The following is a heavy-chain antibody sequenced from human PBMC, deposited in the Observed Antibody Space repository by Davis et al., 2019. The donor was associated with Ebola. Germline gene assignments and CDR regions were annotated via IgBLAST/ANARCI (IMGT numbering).Heavy chain of an antibody. V-gene: IGHV1-18*01. CDR3: ARGRAARRGWWFDP. J-gene: IGHJ5*02. CDR1: GYTFTSYG. Sequence: ASEKVSCKASGYTFTSYGISWVRQAPGQGLEWMGWISAYNGNTNYAQKFQGRVTMTRNTSISTAYMELSSLRSEDTAVYYCARGRAARRGWWFDPWGQGTLVTVSS. D-gene: IGHD6-6*01. CDR2: ISAYNGNT.